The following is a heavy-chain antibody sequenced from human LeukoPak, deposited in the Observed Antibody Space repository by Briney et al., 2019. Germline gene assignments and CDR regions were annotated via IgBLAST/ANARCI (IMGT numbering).Heavy chain of an antibody. Sequence: PAGSLRLSCAASGFTFSSYAMTWVRQAPGQGLERVSAIGGRGDNTYYADSVRGRFTTSRDNSKSTLYLQMNSLRAEDTAIYYCAKNGGDSYGTGHFDYWGQGTLVTVAS. CDR1: GFTFSSYA. J-gene: IGHJ4*02. CDR3: AKNGGDSYGTGHFDY. D-gene: IGHD2-21*02. CDR2: IGGRGDNT. V-gene: IGHV3-23*01.